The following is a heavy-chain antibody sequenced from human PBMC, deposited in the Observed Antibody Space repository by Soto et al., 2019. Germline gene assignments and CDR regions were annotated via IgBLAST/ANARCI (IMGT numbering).Heavy chain of an antibody. CDR1: GGSISSYY. CDR3: ATSGRAGYYYYYGMDV. CDR2: IYYSGST. J-gene: IGHJ6*02. V-gene: IGHV4-59*01. D-gene: IGHD3-10*01. Sequence: SETLSLTCTVSGGSISSYYWSWIRQPPGKGLEWIGYIYYSGSTNYNPSLKSRVTISVDTSKNQFSLKLSSVTAADTAVYYCATSGRAGYYYYYGMDVWGQGTTVTV.